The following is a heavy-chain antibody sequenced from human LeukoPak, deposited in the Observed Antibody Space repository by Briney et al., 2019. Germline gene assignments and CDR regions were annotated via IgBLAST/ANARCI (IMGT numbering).Heavy chain of an antibody. V-gene: IGHV3-23*01. CDR1: GFSFSSYD. CDR3: AKSQLVGATFALDI. Sequence: GGSLRLSCAASGFSFSSYDMNWVRQAPGKGLKWVSAIRGSGGSTFYADSVKGRFTISRDNSKNTLNLQMNSLRAEDTAVYYCAKSQLVGATFALDIWGQGTMVTVSS. D-gene: IGHD1-26*01. J-gene: IGHJ3*02. CDR2: IRGSGGST.